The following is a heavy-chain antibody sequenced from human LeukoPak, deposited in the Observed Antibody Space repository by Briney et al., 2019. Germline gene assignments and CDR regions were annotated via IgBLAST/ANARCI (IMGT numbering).Heavy chain of an antibody. D-gene: IGHD3-22*01. Sequence: PSETLSLTCTVSGGSISSSSYYWGWIRQPPGKGLEWIGSIYYSGSTNYNPSLKSRVTISVDTSKNQFSLKLSSVTAADTAVYYCASTHYDSSGYSLFDYWGQGTLVTVSS. CDR1: GGSISSSSYY. V-gene: IGHV4-39*07. J-gene: IGHJ4*02. CDR3: ASTHYDSSGYSLFDY. CDR2: IYYSGST.